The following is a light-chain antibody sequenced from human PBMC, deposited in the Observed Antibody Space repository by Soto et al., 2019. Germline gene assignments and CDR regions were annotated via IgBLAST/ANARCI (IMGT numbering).Light chain of an antibody. CDR2: DAS. V-gene: IGKV1-5*01. CDR3: QQYDNHLYT. J-gene: IGKJ2*01. CDR1: QSISSW. Sequence: DIQVTQSPSTLSASVGDRVTITCRASQSISSWLAWYQQKPGKAPKLLIYDASSLETGVPSRFSGSGSETEFTLTISSLQPDDFATYYCQQYDNHLYTFGQGTELEIK.